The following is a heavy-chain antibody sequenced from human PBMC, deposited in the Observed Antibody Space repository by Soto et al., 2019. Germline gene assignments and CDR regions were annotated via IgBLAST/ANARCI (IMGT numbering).Heavy chain of an antibody. CDR2: ISHDGDNK. Sequence: QVQLVESGGGVVQPGRSLRLSCAASGFTFSSSGMHWVRQAPGKGLEWVAVISHDGDNKYYADPVKGRFIISRDNSKNTLYLQMNSLRAEDTAVYYCAREYDYGGTVYGMDVWGQGTTVTVSS. J-gene: IGHJ6*02. CDR1: GFTFSSSG. CDR3: AREYDYGGTVYGMDV. D-gene: IGHD4-17*01. V-gene: IGHV3-33*05.